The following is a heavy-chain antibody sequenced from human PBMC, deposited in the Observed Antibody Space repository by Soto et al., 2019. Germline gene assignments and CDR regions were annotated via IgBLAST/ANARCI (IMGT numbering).Heavy chain of an antibody. CDR3: ARGGDWEFDS. J-gene: IGHJ4*02. CDR2: IHPSGRT. D-gene: IGHD3-9*01. V-gene: IGHV4-4*02. Sequence: QVQLQESGPGPVKPSGTLSLPCTVSGGSININKWWTWVRQPPGKGLEWVGEIHPSGRTNYSPALKSRLSLSVDKSNNQLSLKLTSLTAAYTSVYYCARGGDWEFDSWGQGTQVTVSA. CDR1: GGSININKW.